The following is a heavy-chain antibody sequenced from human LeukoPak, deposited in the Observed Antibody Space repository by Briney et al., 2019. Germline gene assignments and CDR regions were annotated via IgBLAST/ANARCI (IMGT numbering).Heavy chain of an antibody. CDR2: IYPDESNI. J-gene: IGHJ4*02. CDR1: GYSFPTYW. D-gene: IGHD2-2*03. Sequence: GESLKISCKGSGYSFPTYWIAWVRQMPGKGLEWMGIIYPDESNIRYSSSFQGQVTISADKSISTACLQWSSLKASDTAMYYCARPPSRGYSSSFEYWGQGTLVTVSS. V-gene: IGHV5-51*01. CDR3: ARPPSRGYSSSFEY.